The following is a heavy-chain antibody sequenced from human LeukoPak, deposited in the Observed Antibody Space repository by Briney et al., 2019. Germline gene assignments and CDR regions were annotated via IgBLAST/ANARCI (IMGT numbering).Heavy chain of an antibody. J-gene: IGHJ4*02. D-gene: IGHD3-22*01. Sequence: SVKVSCKASGGTFSSYAISWVRQAPGQGLEWMGRIIPILVIANYAQKFQGRVTITADKSTSTAYMELSSLRSEDTAVYYCAPWNYYDSSGPLGYWGQGTLVTVSS. V-gene: IGHV1-69*04. CDR1: GGTFSSYA. CDR2: IIPILVIA. CDR3: APWNYYDSSGPLGY.